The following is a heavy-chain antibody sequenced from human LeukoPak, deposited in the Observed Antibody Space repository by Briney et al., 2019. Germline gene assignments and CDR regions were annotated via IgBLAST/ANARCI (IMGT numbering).Heavy chain of an antibody. D-gene: IGHD6-13*01. CDR2: IYSGGST. CDR1: GFTFSSYA. CDR3: AGSSSWTY. J-gene: IGHJ4*02. V-gene: IGHV3-66*01. Sequence: GRSLRLSCAASGFTFSSYAMSWVGKAPGKGLEWVSVIYSGGSTYYADSVKGRFTISRDSSKNTLYLQMNSLRAEDTAVYYCAGSSSWTYWGQGTLVTVSS.